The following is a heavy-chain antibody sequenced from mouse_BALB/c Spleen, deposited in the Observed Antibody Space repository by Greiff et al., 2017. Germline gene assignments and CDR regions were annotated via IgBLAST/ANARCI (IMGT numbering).Heavy chain of an antibody. V-gene: IGHV7-3*02. CDR3: ARGAAWFAY. J-gene: IGHJ3*01. CDR1: GFTFTDYY. CDR2: IRNKANGYTT. Sequence: DVHLVESGGGLVQPGGSLRLSCATSGFTFTDYYMSWVRQPPGKALEWLGFIRNKANGYTTEYSASVKGRFTISRDNSQSILYLQMNTLRAEDSATYYCARGAAWFAYWGQGTLVTVSA.